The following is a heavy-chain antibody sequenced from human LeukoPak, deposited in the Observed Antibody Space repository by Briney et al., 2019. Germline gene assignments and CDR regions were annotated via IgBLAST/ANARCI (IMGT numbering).Heavy chain of an antibody. CDR1: GFTFSSYG. Sequence: GGSLRLSCAASGFTFSSYGMHWVRQAPGKGLEWVAVISYDGSNKYCADSVKGRFTISRDNSKSTLFMQMNSLRVEDTAVYYCARLMRHMMEDVYDIWGQGTMVTVSS. V-gene: IGHV3-30*03. D-gene: IGHD3-16*01. J-gene: IGHJ3*02. CDR2: ISYDGSNK. CDR3: ARLMRHMMEDVYDI.